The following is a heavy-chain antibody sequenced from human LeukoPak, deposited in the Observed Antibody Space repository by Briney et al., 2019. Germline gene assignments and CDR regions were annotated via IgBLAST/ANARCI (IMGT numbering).Heavy chain of an antibody. CDR2: IIPILGIA. CDR1: GGTFSSYA. Sequence: SVKVSCKASGGTFSSYAISWVRQAPGQGLEWMGRIIPILGIANYAQKFQGRVTITADKSTSTAYMELSSLRSEDTAVYYCARDRGITMVQHYDMDVWGQGTTVTVSS. V-gene: IGHV1-69*04. CDR3: ARDRGITMVQHYDMDV. D-gene: IGHD3-10*01. J-gene: IGHJ6*02.